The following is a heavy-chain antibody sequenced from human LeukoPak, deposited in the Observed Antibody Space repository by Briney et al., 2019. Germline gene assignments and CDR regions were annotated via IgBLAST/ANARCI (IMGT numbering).Heavy chain of an antibody. J-gene: IGHJ4*02. CDR1: GFTFSSYA. CDR3: AKDQAYYYDSSGYYYLDY. Sequence: GGYLRLSCAASGFTFSSYAMGWVRQAPGKGLEWVSAISGSGGSTYYADSVKGRFTISRDNSKNTMYLQMNSLRAEDTAVYYCAKDQAYYYDSSGYYYLDYWGQGTLVTVSS. D-gene: IGHD3-22*01. CDR2: ISGSGGST. V-gene: IGHV3-23*01.